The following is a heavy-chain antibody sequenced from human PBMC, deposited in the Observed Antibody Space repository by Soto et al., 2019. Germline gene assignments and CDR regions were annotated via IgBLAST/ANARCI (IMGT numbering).Heavy chain of an antibody. J-gene: IGHJ6*03. V-gene: IGHV3-11*01. Sequence: QVQLVESGGGLVKPGGSLRLSCAASGFTFSDYYMSWIRQAPGKGLERVSYISSRGSTIYYADSVKGRFTICRDNAKNSLYLQMDSLGAADTAVYYCARGVRGVRGYYYYYMDVWGKGTTVTVSS. CDR2: ISSRGSTI. CDR3: ARGVRGVRGYYYYYMDV. CDR1: GFTFSDYY. D-gene: IGHD3-10*01.